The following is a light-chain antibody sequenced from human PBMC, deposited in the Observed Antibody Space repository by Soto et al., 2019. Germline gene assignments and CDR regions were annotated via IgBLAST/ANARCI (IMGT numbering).Light chain of an antibody. CDR3: CSYAGSYTFV. Sequence: QSALTQPRSVSGSPGQSVTISCTGTSSDVGVYNYVSWYQQYPGKAPKIMIYDVSKRPSGVPDRFSGSKSDNTASLTTSGLQAEDEADYYCCSYAGSYTFVCGIGTKVTVL. J-gene: IGLJ1*01. CDR1: SSDVGVYNY. CDR2: DVS. V-gene: IGLV2-11*01.